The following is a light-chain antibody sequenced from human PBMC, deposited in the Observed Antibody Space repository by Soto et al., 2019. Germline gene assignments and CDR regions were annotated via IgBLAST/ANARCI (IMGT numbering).Light chain of an antibody. CDR3: QKYNGPPRT. CDR2: AVS. V-gene: IGKV1-27*01. CDR1: QGIRNY. Sequence: DIQLTQSPASLSASVGDRVTITCRASQGIRNYLGWYQQKAGKVPKLLISAVSTLQPRVPSRFSGSGSGTDFTLTINSLQPEDVATYYCQKYNGPPRTFGGGTKVEI. J-gene: IGKJ4*02.